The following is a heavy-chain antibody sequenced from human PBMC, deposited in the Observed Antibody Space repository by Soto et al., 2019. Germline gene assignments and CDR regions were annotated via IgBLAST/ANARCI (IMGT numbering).Heavy chain of an antibody. Sequence: SETLSLTCAVYGGSFSGYYWSWIRQPPGKGLEWIGEINHSGSTNYNPSLKSRVTISVDTSKNQFSLKLSSVTAADTAVYYCARKGQLLYYYYYYGMDVWGQGSLVTVSS. V-gene: IGHV4-34*01. CDR1: GGSFSGYY. CDR3: ARKGQLLYYYYYYGMDV. CDR2: INHSGST. J-gene: IGHJ6*02. D-gene: IGHD2-2*01.